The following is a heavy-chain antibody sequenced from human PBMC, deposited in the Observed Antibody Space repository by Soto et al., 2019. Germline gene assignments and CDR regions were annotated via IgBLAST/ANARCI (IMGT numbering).Heavy chain of an antibody. CDR3: GTVGYCSGGSCSNWFDP. Sequence: ASVKVSCKVSGYTLTELSMHWVRQAPGKGLEWMGGFDPEDGETIYAQKFQGRVTMTEDTSTDTAYMELSSLRSEDTAVYYCGTVGYCSGGSCSNWFDPWGQGTLVTVSS. J-gene: IGHJ5*02. D-gene: IGHD2-15*01. V-gene: IGHV1-24*01. CDR2: FDPEDGET. CDR1: GYTLTELS.